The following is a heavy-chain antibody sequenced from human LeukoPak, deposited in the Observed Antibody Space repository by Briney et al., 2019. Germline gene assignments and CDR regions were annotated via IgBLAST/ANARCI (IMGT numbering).Heavy chain of an antibody. CDR1: GYTFTGYY. D-gene: IGHD3-22*01. CDR3: ARVVPPHYYDSSGLFDY. J-gene: IGHJ4*02. CDR2: INPNSGGT. V-gene: IGHV1-2*02. Sequence: ASVKVSCKASGYTFTGYYMHWVRQAPGQGLEWMGWINPNSGGTNYAQKFQGRVTMTRDTSISTAYMELSRLRSDDTAVYYCARVVPPHYYDSSGLFDYWGQGTLVTVSS.